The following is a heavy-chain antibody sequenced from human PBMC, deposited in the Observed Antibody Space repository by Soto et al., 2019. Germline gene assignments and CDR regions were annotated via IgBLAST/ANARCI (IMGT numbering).Heavy chain of an antibody. D-gene: IGHD3-10*01. V-gene: IGHV4-59*08. CDR1: GGSISSYY. Sequence: PSETLSLTCTVSGGSISSYYWSWIRQPPGKGLEWIGYIYYSGSTNYNPSLKSRVTISVDTSKNQFSLKLSSVTAADTAVYYCATRWRVRGVDDAFDIWGQGTMVTVSS. CDR3: ATRWRVRGVDDAFDI. CDR2: IYYSGST. J-gene: IGHJ3*02.